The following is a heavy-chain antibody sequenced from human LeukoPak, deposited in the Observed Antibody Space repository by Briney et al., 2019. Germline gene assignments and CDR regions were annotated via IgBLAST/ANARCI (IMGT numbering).Heavy chain of an antibody. CDR2: IYVDGRTT. J-gene: IGHJ5*02. V-gene: IGHV3-74*01. Sequence: GGSLRLSCVASGFTFSNYWMHWVRQPPGKGLVWVSRIYVDGRTTNYAGSVKGRFTFSRDNAKNTVYLEMNSLSVEDTATYYCIRDFRSADLWGQGTLVTVTS. CDR1: GFTFSNYW. CDR3: IRDFRSADL.